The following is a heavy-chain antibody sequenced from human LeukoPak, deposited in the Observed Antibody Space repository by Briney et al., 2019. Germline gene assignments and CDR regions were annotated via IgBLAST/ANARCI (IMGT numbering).Heavy chain of an antibody. V-gene: IGHV3-49*04. D-gene: IGHD3-9*01. CDR2: IRSKAFGGTT. Sequence: GRSLRLSCTVSGFTFSDDAMSWVRQAPGKGLEWVGFIRSKAFGGTTQYAASVKGRFTISRDDSKSIAYLQMNSLKTEDTAVYYCANYDILTGYPGGYWGQGTLATVSS. J-gene: IGHJ4*02. CDR1: GFTFSDDA. CDR3: ANYDILTGYPGGY.